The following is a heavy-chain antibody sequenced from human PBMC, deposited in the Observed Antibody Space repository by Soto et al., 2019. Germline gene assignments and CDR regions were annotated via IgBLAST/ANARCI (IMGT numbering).Heavy chain of an antibody. CDR2: ILPIFGTT. CDR1: GLIFSSYA. V-gene: IGHV1-69*06. D-gene: IGHD3-9*01. Sequence: QVQLVQSGAEVKKPGSSVKFSCKASGLIFSSYAISWLRQAPGQGLEWVGGILPIFGTTKYAQRFKGRVTTCPDTSTSTTYLDMSRLRSEDTAVYFCVRGANYGISTGKGYSFPGVDGWGPRTTVTVS. CDR3: VRGANYGISTGKGYSFPGVDG. J-gene: IGHJ6*02.